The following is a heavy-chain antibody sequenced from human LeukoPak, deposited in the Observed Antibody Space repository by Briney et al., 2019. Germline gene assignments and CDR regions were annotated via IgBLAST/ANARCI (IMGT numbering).Heavy chain of an antibody. V-gene: IGHV3-48*03. D-gene: IGHD6-13*01. J-gene: IGHJ6*04. CDR2: ISSSGSTI. CDR1: GFTFSSYE. CDR3: ARDGSSWYGMDV. Sequence: GGSLRLSCAASGFTFSSYEMNWVRQAPGKGLEWVSYISSSGSTIYYADSVKGRFTISRDNAKNSLYLQMNSLRAEDTALYYCARDGSSWYGMDVWGKGTTVTVSS.